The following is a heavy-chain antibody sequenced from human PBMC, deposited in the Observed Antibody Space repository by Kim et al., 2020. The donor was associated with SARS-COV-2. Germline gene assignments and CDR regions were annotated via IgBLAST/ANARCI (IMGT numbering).Heavy chain of an antibody. CDR1: GFSLSTRGAG. V-gene: IGHV2-5*02. Sequence: SGPTLVNPTQTLTLTCTFSGFSLSTRGAGVGWIRQPPGKALEWLALIYWDDDTRYTPSLRSRPTITKDTSKNQVVLTMTNMDPVDTAKDYCAHRPVTSYSDSGSDLAEFFDCWGQGTLVTVSS. D-gene: IGHD2-21*01. J-gene: IGHJ4*02. CDR3: AHRPVTSYSDSGSDLAEFFDC. CDR2: IYWDDDT.